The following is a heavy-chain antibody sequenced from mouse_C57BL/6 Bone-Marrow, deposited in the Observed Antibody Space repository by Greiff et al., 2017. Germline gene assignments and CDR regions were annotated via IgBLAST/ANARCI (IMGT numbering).Heavy chain of an antibody. D-gene: IGHD3-3*01. CDR1: GFTFSSYG. CDR2: ISSGGSYT. Sequence: EVKLMESGGDLVKPGGSLKLSCAASGFTFSSYGMSWVRQTPDKRLEWVATISSGGSYTYYPDSVKGRFTISRDNAKNTLYLQMSSLKSEDTAMYYWARHTYRGCLDYWGQGTTLTVSS. J-gene: IGHJ2*01. CDR3: ARHTYRGCLDY. V-gene: IGHV5-6*01.